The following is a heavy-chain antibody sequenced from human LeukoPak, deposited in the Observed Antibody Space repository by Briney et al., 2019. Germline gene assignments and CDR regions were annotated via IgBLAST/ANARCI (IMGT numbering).Heavy chain of an antibody. Sequence: PGGSLRLSCAASGLTFSSYAMHWVRQAPGKGLEWVAVISYDGSNKYYADSVKGRFTISRDNSKNTLYLQMNSLRAEDTAVYYCASQILTITIFGVVTDYWGQGTLVTVSS. V-gene: IGHV3-30*01. J-gene: IGHJ4*02. D-gene: IGHD3-3*01. CDR3: ASQILTITIFGVVTDY. CDR2: ISYDGSNK. CDR1: GLTFSSYA.